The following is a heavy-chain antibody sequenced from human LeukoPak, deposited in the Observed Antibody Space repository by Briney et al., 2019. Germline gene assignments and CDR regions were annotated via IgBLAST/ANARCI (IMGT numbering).Heavy chain of an antibody. J-gene: IGHJ3*02. D-gene: IGHD1-7*01. CDR3: ARLMTGTTTAFDI. CDR2: IIPIFGTA. V-gene: IGHV1-69*05. CDR1: GGTFSSYA. Sequence: SVKVSCKASGGTFSSYAISWVRQAPGQGLEWMGRIIPIFGTANYAQKFQGRVTVTTDESTSTAYMELSSLRSEDTAVYYCARLMTGTTTAFDIWGQGTMVTVSS.